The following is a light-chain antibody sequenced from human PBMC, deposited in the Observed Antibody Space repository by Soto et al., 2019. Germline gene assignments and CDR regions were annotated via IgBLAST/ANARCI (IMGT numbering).Light chain of an antibody. CDR1: QNIDNN. J-gene: IGKJ5*01. CDR2: SAS. CDR3: QQRSSSPPIT. Sequence: DIQLTQSPSSLSAALGDSVSISCRARQNIDNNLHWYRQKSGKAPEVLIYSASTLRDGVSLPFSGTGYGTEFTLTNTKLQPEDFATSCCQQRSSSPPITVGQGTRL. V-gene: IGKV1-39*01.